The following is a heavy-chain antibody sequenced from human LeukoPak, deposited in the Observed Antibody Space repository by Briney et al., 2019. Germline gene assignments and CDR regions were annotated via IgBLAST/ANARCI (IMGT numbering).Heavy chain of an antibody. CDR3: ARAPYSSSWLLDY. D-gene: IGHD6-13*01. CDR2: ISSSGSIK. Sequence: GGSLRLSRTASGFTFGDYLMSWFRQAPGKGLEWVSYISSSGSIKYYADSVKGRFTISRDNAKNSLYLQMNSLRAEDTAVYYCARAPYSSSWLLDYWGQGTLVTVSS. V-gene: IGHV3-11*01. CDR1: GFTFGDYL. J-gene: IGHJ4*02.